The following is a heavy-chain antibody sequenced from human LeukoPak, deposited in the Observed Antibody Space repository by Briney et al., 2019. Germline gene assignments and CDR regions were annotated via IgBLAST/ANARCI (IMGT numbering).Heavy chain of an antibody. D-gene: IGHD2-21*02. CDR1: GGSISSYY. J-gene: IGHJ4*02. CDR2: IYYSGTT. Sequence: SETLSLTCTVSGGSISSYYWSWIRQPSGKGLEWIGYIYYSGTTNYNPSLKSRVTISVDTSKNQFSLKLSSVTAADTAVYYCARENEAPGVVTEYYFDYWGQGTLVTVSS. V-gene: IGHV4-59*12. CDR3: ARENEAPGVVTEYYFDY.